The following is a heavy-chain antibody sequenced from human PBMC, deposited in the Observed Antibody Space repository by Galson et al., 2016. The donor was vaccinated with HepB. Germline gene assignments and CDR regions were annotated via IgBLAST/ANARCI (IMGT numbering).Heavy chain of an antibody. V-gene: IGHV4-61*02. D-gene: IGHD4-23*01. CDR3: AKVNWDGDNSGVGDC. Sequence: TLSLTCIVSGDSSSSGTYSWSWIRQSAGKGLEWIGRIYPSGTTNYNPSLKSRVTISLDTSNNQFSLKLDSVTAADTAVYYCAKVNWDGDNSGVGDCWGQGTLVTDSA. CDR1: GDSSSSGTYS. J-gene: IGHJ4*02. CDR2: IYPSGTT.